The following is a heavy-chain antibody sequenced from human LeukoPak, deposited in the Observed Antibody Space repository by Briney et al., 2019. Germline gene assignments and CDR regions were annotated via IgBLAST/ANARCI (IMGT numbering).Heavy chain of an antibody. CDR3: AYLGLYSSALT. Sequence: SETLSLTCSVSGGSISSGDYYWSWIRQPPGKGLEWIGYIYYSGSTYYNPSLKSRVTISVDTSKNQFSLKLSSVTAADTAVYYCAYLGLYSSALTWGQGTLVTVSS. CDR1: GGSISSGDYY. CDR2: IYYSGST. V-gene: IGHV4-30-4*08. J-gene: IGHJ4*02. D-gene: IGHD3-22*01.